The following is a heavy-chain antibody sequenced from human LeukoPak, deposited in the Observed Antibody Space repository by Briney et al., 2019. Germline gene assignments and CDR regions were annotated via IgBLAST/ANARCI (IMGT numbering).Heavy chain of an antibody. Sequence: SETLSLTCAVYGGSFSGYYWSWIRQPPGKGLEWIGEINHSGSTNYNPSLKSRVTISVDTSKNQFSLKLSSVTAADTAVYYCARGIGNYYDSSGAFDIWGQGTMVTVSS. V-gene: IGHV4-34*01. CDR3: ARGIGNYYDSSGAFDI. CDR1: GGSFSGYY. D-gene: IGHD3-22*01. J-gene: IGHJ3*02. CDR2: INHSGST.